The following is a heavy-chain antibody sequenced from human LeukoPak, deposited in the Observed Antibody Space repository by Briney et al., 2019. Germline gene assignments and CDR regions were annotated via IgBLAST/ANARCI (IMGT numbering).Heavy chain of an antibody. CDR1: GFTFSNYA. CDR3: AKDVNAKRGYFDH. J-gene: IGHJ4*02. Sequence: PGGSLRLSCAASGFTFSNYAMHWVRQSPGKGLEWVAVISYNGNIRFYADSLKGRFTISRDNSKSTLYLEMNSLRSEDTAVYYCAKDVNAKRGYFDHWGQGTLVTVAS. CDR2: ISYNGNIR. D-gene: IGHD3-10*01. V-gene: IGHV3-30*18.